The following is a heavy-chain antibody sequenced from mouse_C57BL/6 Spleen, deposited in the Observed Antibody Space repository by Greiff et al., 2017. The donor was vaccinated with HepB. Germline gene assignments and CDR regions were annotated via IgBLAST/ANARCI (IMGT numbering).Heavy chain of an antibody. V-gene: IGHV1-26*01. CDR2: INPNNGGT. D-gene: IGHD2-12*01. J-gene: IGHJ4*01. CDR1: GYTFTDYY. CDR3: ARPSIAVPSYAMDY. Sequence: EVQLQQSGPELVKPGASVKISCKASGYTFTDYYMNWVKQSHGKSLEWIGDINPNNGGTSYNQKFKGKATLTVDKSSSTAYMELRSLTSEDSAVYYCARPSIAVPSYAMDYWGQGTSVTVSS.